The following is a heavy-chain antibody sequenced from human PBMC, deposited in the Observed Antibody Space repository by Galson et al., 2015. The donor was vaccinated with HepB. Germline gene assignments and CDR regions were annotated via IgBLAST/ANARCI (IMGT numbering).Heavy chain of an antibody. CDR1: GYTFTSYG. Sequence: SVKVSCKASGYTFTSYGISWVRQAPGQGLEWMGWISAYNGNTNYAQKLQGRVTMTTDTSTSTAYMELRSLRSDDTAVYYCARAGEANPRYYGMDVWGQGTTVTVSS. D-gene: IGHD1-14*01. CDR3: ARAGEANPRYYGMDV. CDR2: ISAYNGNT. V-gene: IGHV1-18*01. J-gene: IGHJ6*02.